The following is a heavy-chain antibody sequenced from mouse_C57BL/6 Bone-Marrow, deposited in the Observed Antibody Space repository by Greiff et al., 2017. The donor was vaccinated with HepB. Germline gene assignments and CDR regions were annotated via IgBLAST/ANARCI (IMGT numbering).Heavy chain of an antibody. J-gene: IGHJ2*01. D-gene: IGHD2-4*01. CDR1: GYTFTSYW. CDR2: IYPGSGST. V-gene: IGHV1-55*01. CDR3: AREGVYDYGDY. Sequence: QLKQSGAELVKPGASVKMSCKASGYTFTSYWITWVKQRPGQGLEWIGDIYPGSGSTNYNEKFKSKATLTVDTSSSTAYMQLSSLTSEDSAVYYCAREGVYDYGDYWGQGTTLTVSS.